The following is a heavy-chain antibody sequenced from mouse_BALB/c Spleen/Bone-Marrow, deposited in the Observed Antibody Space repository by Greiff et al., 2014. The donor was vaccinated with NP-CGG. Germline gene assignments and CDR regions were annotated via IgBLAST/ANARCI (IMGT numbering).Heavy chain of an antibody. D-gene: IGHD2-3*01. CDR3: AREGWLLRFDY. J-gene: IGHJ2*01. CDR2: INPYNDGT. V-gene: IGHV1-14*01. CDR1: GYTFTAYV. Sequence: EVLLQLSVPELVKPGASVKLSCKASGYTFTAYVMHWVKQKLGKGLEWIGYINPYNDGTNYIEKFKGKAALTSDIPSSTAYMEHSSLTSENSAVYYCAREGWLLRFDYGGQGTTHTVP.